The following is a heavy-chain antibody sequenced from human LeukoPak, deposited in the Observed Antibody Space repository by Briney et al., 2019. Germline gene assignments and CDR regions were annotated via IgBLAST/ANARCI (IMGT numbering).Heavy chain of an antibody. CDR1: GGSFGGYY. D-gene: IGHD4-23*01. V-gene: IGHV4-59*01. Sequence: SETLSLTCAVYGGSFGGYYWSWIRQPPGKGLEWIGYIYYSGSTNYNPSLKSRVTISVDTSKNQFSLKLSSVTAADTAVYYCARVWRLRWESAFDYWGQGTLVTVSS. CDR3: ARVWRLRWESAFDY. J-gene: IGHJ4*02. CDR2: IYYSGST.